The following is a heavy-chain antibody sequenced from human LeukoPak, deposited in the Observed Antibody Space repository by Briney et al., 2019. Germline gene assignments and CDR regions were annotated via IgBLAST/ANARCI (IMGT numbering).Heavy chain of an antibody. J-gene: IGHJ4*02. CDR1: GFTFSSYS. CDR2: ISTSSSHM. Sequence: GGSLRLSCAASGFTFSSYSMNWVRQAPGKGLELVSSISTSSSHMYYADSVKGRFTISRDDARNSLYLQMNSLRAEDTAVYYCARTPPDSGYDYYFDYWGQGTLVTVSS. D-gene: IGHD5-12*01. CDR3: ARTPPDSGYDYYFDY. V-gene: IGHV3-21*04.